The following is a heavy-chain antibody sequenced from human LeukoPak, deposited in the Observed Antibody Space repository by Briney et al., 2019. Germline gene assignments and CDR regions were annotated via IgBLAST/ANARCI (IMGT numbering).Heavy chain of an antibody. CDR3: ATKLEDSGSWLGYFDY. D-gene: IGHD1-26*01. CDR2: FDPEDGET. Sequence: GASVKVSCKVSGYTLTELSMHWVRQAPGKGLEWMGGFDPEDGETIYAQKFQGRVTMTEDTSTDTAYMELSSLRSEDTAVYYCATKLEDSGSWLGYFDYWGQGTLVTVSS. V-gene: IGHV1-24*01. J-gene: IGHJ4*02. CDR1: GYTLTELS.